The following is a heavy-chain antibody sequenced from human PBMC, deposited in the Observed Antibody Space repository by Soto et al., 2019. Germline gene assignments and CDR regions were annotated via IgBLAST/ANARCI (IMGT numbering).Heavy chain of an antibody. Sequence: EVQLVESGGGLVQPGGSLRLSCAASGFTFSSYWMHWVRQAPGTGLVWVSRINSDGSSTSYADSVKGRFTISRDNAKNTLYLQMTSLRAEDTAVYYCARGATPTLRWLEWLSSYGMDVWGQGTTGTVAS. CDR2: INSDGSST. CDR3: ARGATPTLRWLEWLSSYGMDV. V-gene: IGHV3-74*01. D-gene: IGHD3-3*01. J-gene: IGHJ6*02. CDR1: GFTFSSYW.